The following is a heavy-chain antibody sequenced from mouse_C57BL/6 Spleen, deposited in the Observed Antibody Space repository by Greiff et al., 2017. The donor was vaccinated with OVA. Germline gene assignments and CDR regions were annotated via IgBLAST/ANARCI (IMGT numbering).Heavy chain of an antibody. CDR2: IGPGSGST. Sequence: VQLQQSGAELVKPGASVKISCKASGYPFTDYYINWVKQRPGPGLEWIGKIGPGSGSTYYNEKFKGKATLTADKSSSTAYMQLSSLTSEDSAVYFCASSYGNYGFDYWGQGTTLTVSS. D-gene: IGHD2-1*01. CDR3: ASSYGNYGFDY. V-gene: IGHV1-77*01. J-gene: IGHJ2*01. CDR1: GYPFTDYY.